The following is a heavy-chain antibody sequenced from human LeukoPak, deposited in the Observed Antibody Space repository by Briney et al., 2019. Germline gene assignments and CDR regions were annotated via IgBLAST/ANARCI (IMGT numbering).Heavy chain of an antibody. CDR1: GFTFSSYP. Sequence: GGSLRLSCAASGFTFSSYPMSWVRQAPGKGLEWVSAISGGGGSTYYADSVKGRFTISTDNSKSTLFLQMNSLRAEDTAVYYCAKDVYGDYGGLDYWGQGTLVTVSS. D-gene: IGHD4-17*01. CDR3: AKDVYGDYGGLDY. CDR2: ISGGGGST. V-gene: IGHV3-23*01. J-gene: IGHJ4*02.